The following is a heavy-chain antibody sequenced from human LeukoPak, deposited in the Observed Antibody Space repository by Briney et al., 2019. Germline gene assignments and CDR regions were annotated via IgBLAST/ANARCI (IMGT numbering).Heavy chain of an antibody. CDR2: IYYSGST. CDR1: GGSISSSSYY. J-gene: IGHJ4*02. D-gene: IGHD1-26*01. CDR3: ARGGVVGATTGY. Sequence: SETLSLTCTVSGGSISSSSYYWGWIRQPPGKGLEWIGSIYYSGSTYYNPSLKSRVTISVDTSKNQFSLKLSSVTAADTAVYYCARGGVVGATTGYWGQGTLVTVSS. V-gene: IGHV4-39*07.